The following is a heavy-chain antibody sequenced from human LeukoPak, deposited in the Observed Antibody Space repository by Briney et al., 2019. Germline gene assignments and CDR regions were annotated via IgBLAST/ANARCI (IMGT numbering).Heavy chain of an antibody. Sequence: PSETLSLTCTVSGGSISSGGYYWSWIRQHPGKGLEWIGYIYYSGSTYYNPSLKSRVTISVDTSKNQFSLKLSSVTAADTAVYYCARGYYDSSGYHLLGYWGQGTLVTVSS. D-gene: IGHD3-22*01. J-gene: IGHJ4*02. CDR3: ARGYYDSSGYHLLGY. V-gene: IGHV4-31*03. CDR1: GGSISSGGYY. CDR2: IYYSGST.